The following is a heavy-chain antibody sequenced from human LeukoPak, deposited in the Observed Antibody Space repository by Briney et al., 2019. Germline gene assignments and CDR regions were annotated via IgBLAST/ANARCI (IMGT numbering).Heavy chain of an antibody. D-gene: IGHD6-19*01. CDR2: IRNRANGGTA. J-gene: IGHJ4*02. CDR1: GFTFSDYA. CDR3: AKGRAAVADTEGDY. Sequence: GGSLRLSCTAAGFTFSDYAVTWVRQAPGKGLEWVGFIRNRANGGTADYAASVKGRFTISRDTSKNTLYLQMNSLRVEDTAVYYCAKGRAAVADTEGDYWGQGALVTVSS. V-gene: IGHV3-49*04.